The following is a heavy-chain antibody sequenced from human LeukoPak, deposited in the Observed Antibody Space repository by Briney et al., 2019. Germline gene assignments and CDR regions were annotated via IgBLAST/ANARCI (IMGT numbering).Heavy chain of an antibody. CDR2: INPDSGGT. Sequence: WASVKVSCKASGYTFTGYYMHWVRQAPGQGLEWMGWINPDSGGTNYAQKFQGRVTMTRDTSISTACMELSRLRYDDTAVYYCARATIRIAAAGWFDPWGKGTLVTVSS. D-gene: IGHD6-13*01. V-gene: IGHV1-2*02. CDR1: GYTFTGYY. J-gene: IGHJ5*02. CDR3: ARATIRIAAAGWFDP.